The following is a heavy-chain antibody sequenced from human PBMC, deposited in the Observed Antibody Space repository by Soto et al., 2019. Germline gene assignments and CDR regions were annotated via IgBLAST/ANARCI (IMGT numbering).Heavy chain of an antibody. J-gene: IGHJ4*02. CDR1: VFTFSSYA. D-gene: IGHD2-15*01. V-gene: IGHV3-23*01. CDR3: AKRRGAGGHFDY. CDR2: VSIGGST. Sequence: GGSLRLSGAASVFTFSSYAMGWVRQGPGKGLEWVAVVSIGGSTHYADSVRGRFTISRDNSKNTLSLQMNSLTAEDTAVYFCAKRRGAGGHFDYWGQGALVTVSS.